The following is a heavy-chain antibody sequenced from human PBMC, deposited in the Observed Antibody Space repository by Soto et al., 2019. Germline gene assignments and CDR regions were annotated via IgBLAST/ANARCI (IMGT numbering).Heavy chain of an antibody. J-gene: IGHJ4*02. V-gene: IGHV3-30*18. CDR1: GFTFSAYA. Sequence: QVQLVESGGGVVPPGRSLRLSCAASGFTFSAYAIHCVRQAPGKGLEWVAVISSDGSHKYYADSVKGRFTISRDNSKNTLFLQMNSLSPEDTAVYYCAKDGGQWGRLRFRGREFDYWGQGTLVTVSS. CDR3: AKDGGQWGRLRFRGREFDY. CDR2: ISSDGSHK. D-gene: IGHD3-10*01.